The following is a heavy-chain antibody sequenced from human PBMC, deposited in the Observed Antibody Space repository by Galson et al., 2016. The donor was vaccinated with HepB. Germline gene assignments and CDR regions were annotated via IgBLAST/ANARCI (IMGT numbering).Heavy chain of an antibody. J-gene: IGHJ4*02. D-gene: IGHD6-6*01. Sequence: SVKVSCKASGDTFISNDIYISWVRQAPGQGLEWMGWISAYNGNTNYAQKLQGRVTMTTDTSTSTAYMELRSLRSDDTAVYYCARNSSSFPFSDYWGQGTLVTVSS. CDR3: ARNSSSFPFSDY. V-gene: IGHV1-18*01. CDR2: ISAYNGNT. CDR1: GDTFISND.